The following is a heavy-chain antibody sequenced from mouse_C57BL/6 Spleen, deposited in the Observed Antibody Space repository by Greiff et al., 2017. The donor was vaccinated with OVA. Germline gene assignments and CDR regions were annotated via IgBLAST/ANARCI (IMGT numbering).Heavy chain of an antibody. Sequence: QVQLQQPGAELVRPGSSVKLSCKASGYTFTSYWMDWVKQRPGQGLEWIGNIYPSDSETHYNQKFKDKATLTVDKSSSTAYMQLSSLTSEDSAVYYCARDWEEDYFDYGGQGTTLTVSS. J-gene: IGHJ2*01. CDR2: IYPSDSET. D-gene: IGHD4-1*01. CDR3: ARDWEEDYFDY. V-gene: IGHV1-61*01. CDR1: GYTFTSYW.